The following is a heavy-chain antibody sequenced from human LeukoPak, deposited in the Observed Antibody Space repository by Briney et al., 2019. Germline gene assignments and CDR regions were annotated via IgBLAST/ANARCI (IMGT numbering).Heavy chain of an antibody. V-gene: IGHV7-4-1*02. CDR1: GYTFTSYA. CDR2: INTNTGNP. CDR3: ARKVYYDILTGYPGAFDI. J-gene: IGHJ3*02. D-gene: IGHD3-9*01. Sequence: ASVKVSCKAFGYTFTSYAMNWVRQAPGQGLEWMGWINTNTGNPTYAQGFTGRFVFSLDTSVSTAYLQISSLKAEDTAVYYCARKVYYDILTGYPGAFDIWGQGTMVTVSS.